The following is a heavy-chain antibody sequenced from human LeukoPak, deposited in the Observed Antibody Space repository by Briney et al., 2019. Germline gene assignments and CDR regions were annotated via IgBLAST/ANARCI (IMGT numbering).Heavy chain of an antibody. J-gene: IGHJ3*02. CDR2: INPNSGGT. CDR1: GYTFTGYY. CDR3: ARLCSSFYDPRALDI. V-gene: IGHV1-2*02. Sequence: ASVKVSCKASGYTFTGYYMHWVRQAPGQGLEWMGWINPNSGGTNYAQKFQGRVTMTRDTSISTAYMDLSSLRSEDTAVYYCARLCSSFYDPRALDIWGQGTMVTVSS. D-gene: IGHD2-2*01.